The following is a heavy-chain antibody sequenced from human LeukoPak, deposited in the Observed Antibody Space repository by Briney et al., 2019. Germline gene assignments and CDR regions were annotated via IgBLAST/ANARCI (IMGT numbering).Heavy chain of an antibody. Sequence: SVKVSCKASGGTFSSYAISWVRQAPGQGLEWMGGIIPIFGTANYAQKFQGRVTITADESTSTAYMELSSLRSEDTAVYYCARDQPEDVDTAMIRYYYGTDVWGQGTTVTVSS. V-gene: IGHV1-69*13. CDR1: GGTFSSYA. J-gene: IGHJ6*02. D-gene: IGHD5-18*01. CDR3: ARDQPEDVDTAMIRYYYGTDV. CDR2: IIPIFGTA.